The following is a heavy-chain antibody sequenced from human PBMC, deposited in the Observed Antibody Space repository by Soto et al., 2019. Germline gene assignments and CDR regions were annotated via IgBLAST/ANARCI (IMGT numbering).Heavy chain of an antibody. CDR1: GYTFTGYY. CDR2: INPNSGGT. Sequence: QVQLVQSGAEVKKPGASVKVSCKASGYTFTGYYMHWVRQAPGQGLEWMGWINPNSGGTNYAQKFEGWVTMTRDTSISTAYLELSRLRSDDTAVYYCARERGYCSSTSCYPKPGNAFDIWGQGTMVTVSS. D-gene: IGHD2-2*01. J-gene: IGHJ3*02. V-gene: IGHV1-2*04. CDR3: ARERGYCSSTSCYPKPGNAFDI.